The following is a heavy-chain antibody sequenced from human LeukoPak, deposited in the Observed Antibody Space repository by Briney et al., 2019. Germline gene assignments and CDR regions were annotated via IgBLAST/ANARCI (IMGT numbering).Heavy chain of an antibody. CDR3: ARSIAAAGTQDFQH. CDR1: GYTFTGYY. Sequence: ASVKVSCKASGYTFTGYYMHWVRQATGQGLEWMGWINPNSGGTNYAQKFQGRVTMTRDTSISTAYMELSRLRSDDTAVYYCARSIAAAGTQDFQHWGQGTLVTVSS. CDR2: INPNSGGT. V-gene: IGHV1-2*02. J-gene: IGHJ1*01. D-gene: IGHD6-13*01.